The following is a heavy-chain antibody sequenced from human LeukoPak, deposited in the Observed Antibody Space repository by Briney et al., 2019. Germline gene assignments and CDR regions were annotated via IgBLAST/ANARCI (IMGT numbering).Heavy chain of an antibody. Sequence: GGSLRLSCTASGLTFSTFWMTWVRQAPGKGLEWVANIKQDGSEQYYVDSVKGRFTISRDNAKNSLSLQMNSLRAEDTALYYCARGRGTYGLYYFDYWGQGSLVTVSS. CDR1: GLTFSTFW. CDR2: IKQDGSEQ. J-gene: IGHJ4*02. CDR3: ARGRGTYGLYYFDY. V-gene: IGHV3-7*04. D-gene: IGHD3-10*01.